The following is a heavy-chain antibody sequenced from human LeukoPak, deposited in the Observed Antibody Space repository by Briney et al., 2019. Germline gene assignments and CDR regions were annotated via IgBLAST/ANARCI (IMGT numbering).Heavy chain of an antibody. D-gene: IGHD6-13*01. CDR1: GFTFSSYA. J-gene: IGHJ4*02. CDR3: AKVDSSSWIYYFDY. Sequence: GGSLRLSCAASGFTFSSYAMSWVRQAPGKGLEWVSAISGSGGSTYYADSVRGRFTISRDKSKNTLYLQMNSLRAEDTAVYYCAKVDSSSWIYYFDYWGQGTLVTVSS. V-gene: IGHV3-23*01. CDR2: ISGSGGST.